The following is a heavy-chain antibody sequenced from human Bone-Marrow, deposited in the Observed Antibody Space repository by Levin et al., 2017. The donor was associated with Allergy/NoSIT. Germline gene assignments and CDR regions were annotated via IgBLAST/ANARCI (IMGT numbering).Heavy chain of an antibody. CDR1: GGSVSSGSYY. Sequence: SETLSLTCTVSGGSVSSGSYYWSWIRQSPGKGLEWIGYIYYSGVTNYNPSLKSRVTISADTSTNQFSLRLSSVTAADTAVYYCARSGWERTRKAFDIWGQGTMVTVSS. CDR2: IYYSGVT. CDR3: ARSGWERTRKAFDI. J-gene: IGHJ3*02. D-gene: IGHD1-26*01. V-gene: IGHV4-61*01.